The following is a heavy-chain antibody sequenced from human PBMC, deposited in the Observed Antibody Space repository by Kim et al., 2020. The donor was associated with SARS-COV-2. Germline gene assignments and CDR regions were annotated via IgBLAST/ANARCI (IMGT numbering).Heavy chain of an antibody. D-gene: IGHD6-13*01. V-gene: IGHV3-11*01. J-gene: IGHJ5*02. CDR1: GFTFSDYY. CDR3: ARDPAGTVDWFDP. CDR2: ISSSGSPI. Sequence: GGSLRLSCAASGFTFSDYYMSWIRQAPGKGLEWVSYISSSGSPIYYADSVKGRFTISRDNAKNSLYLQMNSLRAEATAVYYCARDPAGTVDWFDPWGQGTLVTVSS.